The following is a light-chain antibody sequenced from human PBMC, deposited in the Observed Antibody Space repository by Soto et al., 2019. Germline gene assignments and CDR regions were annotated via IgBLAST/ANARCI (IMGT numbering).Light chain of an antibody. CDR3: QCYDSSLSGYV. J-gene: IGLJ1*01. Sequence: QPELTHPLSGSSAPGQRVTISRTRNSSNIGAGYDVHWYQQLPGTAPKLLIYGNSNRPSGVPDRFSGSKSGTSASLAITGLQAEDEADYYCQCYDSSLSGYVFGTGTKVTVL. V-gene: IGLV1-40*01. CDR1: SSNIGAGYD. CDR2: GNS.